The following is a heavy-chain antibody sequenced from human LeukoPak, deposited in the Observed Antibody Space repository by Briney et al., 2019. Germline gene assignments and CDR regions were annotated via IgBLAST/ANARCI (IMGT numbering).Heavy chain of an antibody. CDR3: ARVTERTLAAAEIFDY. Sequence: ASVKVSCKASGYTFTSYDINWVRQASGQGLEWMGWMNPHSGNTGYAQKFQGRVTMTRNTSVSTAYMELSSLRSDDTAVYYCARVTERTLAAAEIFDYWGQGTLVTVSS. D-gene: IGHD6-13*01. CDR2: MNPHSGNT. CDR1: GYTFTSYD. J-gene: IGHJ4*02. V-gene: IGHV1-8*01.